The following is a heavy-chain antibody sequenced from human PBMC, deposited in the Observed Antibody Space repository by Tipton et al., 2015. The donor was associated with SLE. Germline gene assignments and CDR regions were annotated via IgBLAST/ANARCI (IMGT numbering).Heavy chain of an antibody. Sequence: LRLSCAASGFTFSSYAMSWVRQAPGKGLEWVSVIYSGGSTYYADSVKGRFTISRDNSKNTLYLQMNSLRAEDTAVYYCAKQGIAAQTDYWGQGTLVTVSS. CDR2: IYSGGST. J-gene: IGHJ4*02. CDR3: AKQGIAAQTDY. CDR1: GFTFSSYA. D-gene: IGHD6-6*01. V-gene: IGHV3-23*03.